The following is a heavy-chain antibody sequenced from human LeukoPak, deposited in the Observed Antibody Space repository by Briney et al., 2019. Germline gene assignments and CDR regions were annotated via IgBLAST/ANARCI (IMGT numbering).Heavy chain of an antibody. D-gene: IGHD2-2*01. CDR3: ASPTSIVVVPSRNYYYYMDV. V-gene: IGHV1-69*13. CDR1: GGTFSSYA. CDR2: IIPIFGTA. Sequence: ASVKVSCKASGGTFSSYAISWVRQAPGQGLEWMGGIIPIFGTANYAQKFQGRVTITADESTSTAYMELSSLRSEDTAVYYCASPTSIVVVPSRNYYYYMDVWGKGTTVTVSS. J-gene: IGHJ6*03.